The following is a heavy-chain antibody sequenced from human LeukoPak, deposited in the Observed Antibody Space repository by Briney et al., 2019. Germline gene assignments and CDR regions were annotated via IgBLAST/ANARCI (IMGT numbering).Heavy chain of an antibody. D-gene: IGHD3-9*01. J-gene: IGHJ4*02. V-gene: IGHV4-59*11. CDR3: ARGARWDYDILTGPDEFDY. Sequence: SETLSLTCTVSGGSISSHYWSWIRQPPGKGLEWIGYIYYSGSTNYNPSLKSRVTISVDTSKNQFSLKLSSVTAADTAVYYCARGARWDYDILTGPDEFDYWGQGTLVTVSS. CDR1: GGSISSHY. CDR2: IYYSGST.